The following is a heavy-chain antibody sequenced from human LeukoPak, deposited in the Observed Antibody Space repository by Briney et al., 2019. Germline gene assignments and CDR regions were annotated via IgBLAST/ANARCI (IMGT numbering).Heavy chain of an antibody. Sequence: SETLSLTCTVSGGSISSYYWSWIRQPPGKGLEWIGYIYYSGSTNYNPSLKSRVTISVDTSKNQFSLKLSSVTAADTAVYYCATSAGGYYDYWRGPYFDYWGQGTLVTVSS. CDR1: GGSISSYY. D-gene: IGHD3-3*01. CDR3: ATSAGGYYDYWRGPYFDY. V-gene: IGHV4-59*01. J-gene: IGHJ4*02. CDR2: IYYSGST.